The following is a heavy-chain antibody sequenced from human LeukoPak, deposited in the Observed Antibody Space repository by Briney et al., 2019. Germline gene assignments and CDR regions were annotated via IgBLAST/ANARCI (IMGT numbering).Heavy chain of an antibody. D-gene: IGHD3-3*01. CDR2: IKSKTDGGTT. V-gene: IGHV3-15*01. Sequence: PGGSLRLSCAASGFTFSIYAMSWVRQAPGKGLEWVGRIKSKTDGGTTDYAAPVKGRFTISRDDSKNTLYLQMNSLKTEDTAVYXXXXDHYDFWSGKFDYWGQGTLVTVSS. CDR1: GFTFSIYA. CDR3: XXDHYDFWSGKFDY. J-gene: IGHJ4*02.